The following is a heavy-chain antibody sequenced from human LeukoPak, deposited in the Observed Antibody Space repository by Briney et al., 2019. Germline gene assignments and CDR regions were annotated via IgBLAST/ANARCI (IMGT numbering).Heavy chain of an antibody. D-gene: IGHD1-1*01. CDR3: ARVSGTRRLDS. Sequence: PSETLSLTCIVSGGSISNYYWSWIRQPPGKGLEWIGYIYYSGSTNYNPSLKSRVTISVDTSKNQFSLKLSSVTAADTAVYYCARVSGTRRLDSSGQGTLVTVSS. CDR2: IYYSGST. V-gene: IGHV4-59*01. J-gene: IGHJ5*01. CDR1: GGSISNYY.